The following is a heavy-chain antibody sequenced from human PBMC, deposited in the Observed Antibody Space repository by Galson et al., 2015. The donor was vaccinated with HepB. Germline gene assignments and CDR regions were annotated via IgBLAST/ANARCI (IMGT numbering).Heavy chain of an antibody. CDR3: AKTGCGRSNCYWVHSEYLQH. D-gene: IGHD2-15*01. J-gene: IGHJ1*01. CDR2: ISLTGVST. Sequence: SLRLSCAASGFTFSSYAMNWVRQAPGKGLEWVSAISLTGVSTYYTDSVKGRFTISRDNSKNTLYLQINNLRVEDTAVYYCAKTGCGRSNCYWVHSEYLQHWGQGTLVTVSS. CDR1: GFTFSSYA. V-gene: IGHV3-23*01.